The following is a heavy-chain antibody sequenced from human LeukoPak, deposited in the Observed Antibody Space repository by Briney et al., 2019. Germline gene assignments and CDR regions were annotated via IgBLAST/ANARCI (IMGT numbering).Heavy chain of an antibody. CDR2: FDPEDGET. J-gene: IGHJ4*02. D-gene: IGHD6-19*01. CDR3: ATAKRGTIAVAGYYFDY. Sequence: ASVKVSCKVSGYTLTELSMHWVRQAPGKGLEWMGGFDPEDGETIYAQKFQGRVTMTEDTSTDTAYMELSSLRSEDTAVYYCATAKRGTIAVAGYYFDYWGQGTLVTVSS. CDR1: GYTLTELS. V-gene: IGHV1-24*01.